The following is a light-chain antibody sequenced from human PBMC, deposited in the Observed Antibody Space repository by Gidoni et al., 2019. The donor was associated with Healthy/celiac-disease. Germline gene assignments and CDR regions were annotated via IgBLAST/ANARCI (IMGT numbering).Light chain of an antibody. J-gene: IGKJ1*01. CDR1: QSVSSSY. CDR2: GAS. Sequence: ELVLRQSPGTLSLSPGERATLSCRASQSVSSSYLAWYQQKPGQAPRLLIYGASSRATGIPDRFSGSGSGTDFTLTISRLEPEDFAVYDCQQYGSSPPWTFGQGTKVEIK. CDR3: QQYGSSPPWT. V-gene: IGKV3-20*01.